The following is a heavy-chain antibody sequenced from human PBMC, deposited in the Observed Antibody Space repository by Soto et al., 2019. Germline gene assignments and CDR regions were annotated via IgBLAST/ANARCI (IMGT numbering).Heavy chain of an antibody. D-gene: IGHD4-17*01. Sequence: ASVKVSCKASGYTFTIYGISWVRQAPGQGLEWMGWISAYNGNTNYAQKLQGRVTMTTDTSTSTAYMELRSLRSDDTAVYYCAREVWHDYGDYGIINWGQGTLVTVSS. J-gene: IGHJ4*02. CDR1: GYTFTIYG. CDR2: ISAYNGNT. CDR3: AREVWHDYGDYGIIN. V-gene: IGHV1-18*01.